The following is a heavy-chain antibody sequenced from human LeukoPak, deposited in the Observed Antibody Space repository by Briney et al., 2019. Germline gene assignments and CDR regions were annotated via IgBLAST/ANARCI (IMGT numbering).Heavy chain of an antibody. V-gene: IGHV4-59*08. D-gene: IGHD6-13*01. J-gene: IGHJ5*02. Sequence: SETLSLTCTVSGGSISSYYWTWIRQPPGKGLEWIGYIYYSGSTNYNPSLKSRVTISVDTSKNQFSLKLSSVTAADTAVCYCARLSSSWTNWFDPWGQGTLVTVSS. CDR3: ARLSSSWTNWFDP. CDR2: IYYSGST. CDR1: GGSISSYY.